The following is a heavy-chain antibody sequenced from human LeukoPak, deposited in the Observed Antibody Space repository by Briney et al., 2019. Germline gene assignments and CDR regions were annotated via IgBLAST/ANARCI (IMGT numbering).Heavy chain of an antibody. Sequence: QPGGSLRLSCAASGFTFDDYTMHWVRQAPGKGLEWVSSIRGGGDGTYYADSVEGRFTISRDNTKNSLYLQMDSLRTEDTAVYYCAKDFSRSWWYGMDGWGQGSTVT. CDR1: GFTFDDYT. CDR2: IRGGGDGT. CDR3: AKDFSRSWWYGMDG. D-gene: IGHD2-15*01. J-gene: IGHJ6*01. V-gene: IGHV3-43*01.